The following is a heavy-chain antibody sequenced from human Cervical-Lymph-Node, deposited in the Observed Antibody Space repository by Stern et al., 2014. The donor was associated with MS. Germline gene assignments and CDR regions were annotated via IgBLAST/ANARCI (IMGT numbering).Heavy chain of an antibody. Sequence: QVQLVQSGAEVKKPGSSVTDSCKASGGTFSNYAITWFRQAPGRGLEWMGDTNPLFGTTNHAQKFQGRVTMTAHESTATAYMELSGLRSEDTAVYYCAGDRHSSGFDHWGQGTLVTVSS. CDR3: AGDRHSSGFDH. J-gene: IGHJ4*02. CDR1: GGTFSNYA. D-gene: IGHD3-22*01. CDR2: TNPLFGTT. V-gene: IGHV1-69*01.